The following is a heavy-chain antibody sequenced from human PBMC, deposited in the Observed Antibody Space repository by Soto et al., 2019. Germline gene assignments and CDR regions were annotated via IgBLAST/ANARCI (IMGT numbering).Heavy chain of an antibody. Sequence: SETLSLTCAVYGGSFSGYYWSWIRQPPGKGLEWIGEINHSGSTNYNPSLKSRVTISVDTSKNQFSLKLSSVTAADTAVYYCAREYGDYEAYNWFDPWGQGTLVTVSS. V-gene: IGHV4-34*01. CDR1: GGSFSGYY. D-gene: IGHD4-17*01. CDR3: AREYGDYEAYNWFDP. J-gene: IGHJ5*02. CDR2: INHSGST.